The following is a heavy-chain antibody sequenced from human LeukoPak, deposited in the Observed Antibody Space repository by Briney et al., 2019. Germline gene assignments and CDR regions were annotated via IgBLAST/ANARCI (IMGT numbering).Heavy chain of an antibody. CDR1: GYTFTGYY. V-gene: IGHV1-2*02. CDR3: ARSYYDSESFDY. CDR2: INPNSGGT. D-gene: IGHD3-22*01. J-gene: IGHJ4*02. Sequence: GASVKVSCKASGYTFTGYYMHWVRQAPGQGLEWMGWINPNSGGTNYAQMFQGRVTMTRDTSISTAYMELSRLRSDDTAVYYCARSYYDSESFDYWGQGTLVTVSS.